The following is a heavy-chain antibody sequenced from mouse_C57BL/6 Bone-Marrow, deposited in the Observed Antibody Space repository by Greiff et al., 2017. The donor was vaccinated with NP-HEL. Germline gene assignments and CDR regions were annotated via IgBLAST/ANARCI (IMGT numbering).Heavy chain of an antibody. CDR3: ARSIYYYGSSSYYFDY. J-gene: IGHJ2*01. Sequence: DVKLVESGGGLVQPGGSLSLSCAASGFTFTDYYMSWVRQPPGKALEWLGFIRNKANGYTTEYSASVKGRFTISRDNAQSILYLQMIALRAEDSATYYCARSIYYYGSSSYYFDYWGQGTTLTVSS. CDR1: GFTFTDYY. CDR2: IRNKANGYTT. D-gene: IGHD1-1*01. V-gene: IGHV7-3*01.